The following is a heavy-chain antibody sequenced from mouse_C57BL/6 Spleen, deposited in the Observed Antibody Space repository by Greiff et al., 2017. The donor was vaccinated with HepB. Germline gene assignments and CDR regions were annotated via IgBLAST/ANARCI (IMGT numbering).Heavy chain of an antibody. D-gene: IGHD2-1*01. CDR2: INPNNGGT. CDR1: GYTFTDYN. CDR3: ARREGYGNCFAY. V-gene: IGHV1-18*01. J-gene: IGHJ3*01. Sequence: EVQLQQSGPELVKPGASVKIPCKASGYTFTDYNMDWVKQSHGKSLEWIGDINPNNGGTIYNQKFKGKATLTVDKSSSTAYMELRSLTSEDTAVYYCARREGYGNCFAYWGQGTLVTVSA.